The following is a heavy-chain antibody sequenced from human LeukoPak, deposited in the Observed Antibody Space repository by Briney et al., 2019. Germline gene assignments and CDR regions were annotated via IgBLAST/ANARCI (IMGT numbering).Heavy chain of an antibody. D-gene: IGHD3-16*02. CDR2: ISDTGRRT. Sequence: PGGSLRPSCPASGSTFNNNAMSWARQAAGKGLEWVSGISDTGRRTFYADSVKGRFTISRDDSKKTVYLQMNTLRAEDTAIYFCARHDSFIPYWGQGTLVTVSS. V-gene: IGHV3-23*01. CDR3: ARHDSFIPY. CDR1: GSTFNNNA. J-gene: IGHJ4*02.